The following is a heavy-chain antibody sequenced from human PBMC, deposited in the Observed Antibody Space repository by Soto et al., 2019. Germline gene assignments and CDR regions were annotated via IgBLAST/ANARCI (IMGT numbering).Heavy chain of an antibody. Sequence: GGSLRLSCAASGFHFSTYAMSWVRQAPGKGLEWVSTINNSGGGTYSPDSMKGRFTISRDNSKNKVDLQINSLRAEDTAIYYSAKDLATTVFNLDNWGPGTLVTVSS. CDR2: INNSGGGT. V-gene: IGHV3-23*01. D-gene: IGHD5-12*01. CDR3: AKDLATTVFNLDN. J-gene: IGHJ4*02. CDR1: GFHFSTYA.